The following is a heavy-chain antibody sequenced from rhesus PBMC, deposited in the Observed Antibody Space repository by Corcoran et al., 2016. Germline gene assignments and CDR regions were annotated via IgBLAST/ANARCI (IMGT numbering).Heavy chain of an antibody. CDR2: ISSDGRHK. CDR1: GFTFSSYG. J-gene: IGHJ4*01. D-gene: IGHD6-31*01. V-gene: IGHV3-54*02. Sequence: EVQLVESGGALVQPGGSLRLSCAASGFTFSSYGLHCVRQAPGQGLEWVAVISSDGRHKSYGEDVKCRFCIARDNSKNMLYLQMNNLKLDDTSVYYCTRDSGDYIKAAAGLDYWGQGVLVTVSS. CDR3: TRDSGDYIKAAAGLDY.